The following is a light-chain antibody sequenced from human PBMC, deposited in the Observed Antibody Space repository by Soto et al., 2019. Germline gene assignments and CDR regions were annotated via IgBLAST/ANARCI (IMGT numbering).Light chain of an antibody. V-gene: IGKV1-17*03. Sequence: DIQMTQSPSALSSSVGDRVTITCRASEGIRNHLVWFQQKSGRVPKRLIYAASYLQSGVPPRFSGSGSGTELSFTPTTGSRLPEYLAINDGRENNSYPLPSGGGTKVETK. CDR2: AAS. CDR3: RENNSYPLP. J-gene: IGKJ4*01. CDR1: EGIRNH.